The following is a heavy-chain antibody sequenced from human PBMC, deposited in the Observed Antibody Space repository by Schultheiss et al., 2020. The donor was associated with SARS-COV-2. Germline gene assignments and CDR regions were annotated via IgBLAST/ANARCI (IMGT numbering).Heavy chain of an antibody. CDR1: GGSISSGGYY. J-gene: IGHJ5*02. CDR3: AREGPGIVVVPAAPVSGNWFDP. V-gene: IGHV4-61*02. CDR2: IYTSGST. Sequence: SETLSLTCTVSGGSISSGGYYWSWIRQHPGKGLEWIGRIYTSGSTNYNPSLKSRVTMSVDTSKNQFSLKLSSVTAADTAVYYCAREGPGIVVVPAAPVSGNWFDPWGQGTLVTVSS. D-gene: IGHD2-2*01.